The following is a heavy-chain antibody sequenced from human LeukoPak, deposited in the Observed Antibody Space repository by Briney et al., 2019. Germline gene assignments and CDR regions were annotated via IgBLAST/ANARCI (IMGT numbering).Heavy chain of an antibody. CDR1: GGSISNYY. Sequence: SETLSLTCTVSGGSISNYYWSWIRQPPGKGLEWIGYIHSSGSTNYNPSLKSRVTISVDTSKNQFSLKLSSVTAADTAVYYCAKTYSSSRVGYFDYWGQGTLVTVSS. V-gene: IGHV4-59*01. CDR3: AKTYSSSRVGYFDY. D-gene: IGHD6-6*01. J-gene: IGHJ4*02. CDR2: IHSSGST.